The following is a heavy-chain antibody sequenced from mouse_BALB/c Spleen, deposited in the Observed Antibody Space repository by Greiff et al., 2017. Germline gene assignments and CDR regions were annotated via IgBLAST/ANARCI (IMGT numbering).Heavy chain of an antibody. V-gene: IGHV3-2*02. Sequence: EVQLQQSGPGLVKPSQSLSLTCTVTGYSITSDYAWNWIRQFPGNKLEWMGYISYSGSTSYNPSLKSRISITRDTSKNQFFLQLNSVTTEDTATYYCARWRVVAPFDYWGQGTTLTVSS. CDR3: ARWRVVAPFDY. CDR1: GYSITSDYA. J-gene: IGHJ2*01. CDR2: ISYSGST. D-gene: IGHD1-1*01.